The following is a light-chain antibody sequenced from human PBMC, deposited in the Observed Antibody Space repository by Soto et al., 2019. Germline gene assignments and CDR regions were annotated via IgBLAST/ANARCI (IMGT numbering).Light chain of an antibody. Sequence: DIQMTQSPSSLSASVGDRVTITCQASQDISNYLIWYQQKPGKAPKLLIYDASNLETGVPSRFSGSLSGTDFTFTISGLQPEYTATYYCQQYENPLLTFGGGTKVEIK. J-gene: IGKJ4*01. CDR1: QDISNY. CDR2: DAS. V-gene: IGKV1-33*01. CDR3: QQYENPLLT.